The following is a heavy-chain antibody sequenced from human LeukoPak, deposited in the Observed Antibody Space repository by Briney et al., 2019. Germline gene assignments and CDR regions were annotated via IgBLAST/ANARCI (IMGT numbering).Heavy chain of an antibody. CDR1: GGSISSYY. D-gene: IGHD3-9*01. CDR2: IYFSGST. Sequence: PSDTLSLTCTVSGGSISSYYWSWIRQTPGKGLEWIGYIYFSGSTNYNPSLKSRVTISVDMSKTQFSLKLSSVTAADTAVYYCARDCRYYDILTGYYTGGDWFDPWGQGTLVTHSS. J-gene: IGHJ5*02. V-gene: IGHV4-59*01. CDR3: ARDCRYYDILTGYYTGGDWFDP.